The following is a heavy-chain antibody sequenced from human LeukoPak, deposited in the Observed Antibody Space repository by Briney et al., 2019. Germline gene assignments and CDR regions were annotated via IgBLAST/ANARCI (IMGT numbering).Heavy chain of an antibody. J-gene: IGHJ4*02. CDR1: GFTFSSYA. V-gene: IGHV3-23*01. CDR3: AKDPKMGPGGYFDY. Sequence: GGSLRLSCAASGFTFSSYAMSWVRQAPGKGLEWVSAISGSGGSTYYADSVKGRFTISRGNSKNTLYLQMNSLRAEDTAVYYCAKDPKMGPGGYFDYWGQGTLVTVSS. CDR2: ISGSGGST. D-gene: IGHD1-26*01.